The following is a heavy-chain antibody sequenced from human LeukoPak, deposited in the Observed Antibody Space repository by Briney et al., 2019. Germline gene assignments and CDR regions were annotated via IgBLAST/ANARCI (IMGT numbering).Heavy chain of an antibody. J-gene: IGHJ4*02. CDR3: ARDHEYYYGSGSYYPGGCDY. V-gene: IGHV1-46*01. CDR2: INPSGGST. Sequence: VSVKVSCKASGYTFTSYYMHWVRQAPGQGLEWMGIINPSGGSTSYAQKFQGRVTMTRDTSTSTVYMELSSLRSEDTAVYYCARDHEYYYGSGSYYPGGCDYWGQGTLVTVSS. D-gene: IGHD3-10*01. CDR1: GYTFTSYY.